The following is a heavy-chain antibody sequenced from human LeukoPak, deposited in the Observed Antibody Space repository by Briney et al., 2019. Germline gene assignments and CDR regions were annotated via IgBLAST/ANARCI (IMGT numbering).Heavy chain of an antibody. Sequence: GRSLRLSCAASGFTFDDYAMHWVRQAPGKGLVWVSHINSDGSSTDYADSVKGRFTISRDNAKNTLYLQMNSLRAEDTAVYYCASSFGGPFDYWGQGTLVTVSS. V-gene: IGHV3-74*01. CDR2: INSDGSST. CDR1: GFTFDDYA. J-gene: IGHJ4*02. CDR3: ASSFGGPFDY. D-gene: IGHD3-16*01.